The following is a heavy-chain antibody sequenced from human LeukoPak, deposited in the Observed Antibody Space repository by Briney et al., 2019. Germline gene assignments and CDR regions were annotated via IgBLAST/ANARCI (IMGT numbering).Heavy chain of an antibody. V-gene: IGHV1-2*02. CDR3: ARGYGGDSQPY. J-gene: IGHJ4*02. Sequence: GASVKVSCKASGYTFTGYYMHWVRPAPGQGLERMGWINPNSGGSNYAQKFQGRVTMTRDTSISTAYMELSRLRSDDTAVYYCARGYGGDSQPYWGQGTLVTVSS. D-gene: IGHD4-23*01. CDR1: GYTFTGYY. CDR2: INPNSGGS.